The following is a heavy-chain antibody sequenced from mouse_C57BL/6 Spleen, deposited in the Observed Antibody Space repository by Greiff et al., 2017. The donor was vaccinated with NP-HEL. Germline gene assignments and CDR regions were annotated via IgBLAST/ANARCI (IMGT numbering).Heavy chain of an antibody. Sequence: VQLQQSGPELVKPGASVKISCKASGYAFSSSWMNWVKQRPGKGLEWIGRIYPGDGDTNYNGKFKGKATLTADKSSSTAYMQLSSLTSEDSAVYFCARDYYGPNYFDYWGQGTTLTVSS. D-gene: IGHD1-2*01. J-gene: IGHJ2*01. CDR2: IYPGDGDT. CDR1: GYAFSSSW. CDR3: ARDYYGPNYFDY. V-gene: IGHV1-82*01.